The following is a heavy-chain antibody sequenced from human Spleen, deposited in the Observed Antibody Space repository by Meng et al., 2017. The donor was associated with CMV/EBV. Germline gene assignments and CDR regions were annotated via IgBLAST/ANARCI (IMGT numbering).Heavy chain of an antibody. J-gene: IGHJ6*02. V-gene: IGHV1-58*01. CDR3: ATTEQLLMVYAVYGFDV. D-gene: IGHD2-8*01. CDR1: GFTFSSSA. Sequence: SVKVSCKASGFTFSSSAVQWVRQARGQRPEWMGWIVVGSGHTKYAQKFQERVTFTSDMSTNTAYMELSNLRSEDTAVYYCATTEQLLMVYAVYGFDVWGQGTTVTVSS. CDR2: IVVGSGHT.